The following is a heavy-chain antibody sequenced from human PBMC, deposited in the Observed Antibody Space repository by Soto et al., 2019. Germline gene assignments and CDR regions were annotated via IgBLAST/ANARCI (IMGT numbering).Heavy chain of an antibody. CDR1: GGSFSGYY. V-gene: IGHV4-34*01. CDR2: INHSGST. CDR3: ARGKRSIVATTQYFQH. J-gene: IGHJ1*01. Sequence: SETLSLTCAVYGGSFSGYYWSWIRQPPGKGLEWIGEINHSGSTNYNPFHKSRVTISVDTSKNQFSMKLRSVTAADTAVYYCARGKRSIVATTQYFQHWGQGTLVTVSS. D-gene: IGHD5-12*01.